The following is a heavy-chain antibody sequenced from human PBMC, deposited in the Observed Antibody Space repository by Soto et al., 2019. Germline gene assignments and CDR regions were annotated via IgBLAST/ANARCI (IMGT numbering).Heavy chain of an antibody. CDR3: AREGRVGGIDY. Sequence: HPGGSLRLSCAASGFTFSIHEMNWVRQAPGKGLEWVSYISSIGVATYYADSVKGRFTNSRDNAKNSLYLQMNSLRAEDTAVYYCAREGRVGGIDYWGQGTPVTVSS. V-gene: IGHV3-48*03. CDR1: GFTFSIHE. CDR2: ISSIGVAT. J-gene: IGHJ4*02. D-gene: IGHD6-19*01.